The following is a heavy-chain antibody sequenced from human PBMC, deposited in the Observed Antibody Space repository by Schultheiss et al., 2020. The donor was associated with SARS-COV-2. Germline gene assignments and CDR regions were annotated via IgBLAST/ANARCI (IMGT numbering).Heavy chain of an antibody. Sequence: ASVKVSCKASGYTFTGYYMHWVRQAPGQGLEWMGWINPNSGGTNYAQKFQGRVTMTRDTSISTAYMELSRLRSDDTAVYYCARDRIAAATGWFDPWGQGTLVTVSS. CDR1: GYTFTGYY. CDR3: ARDRIAAATGWFDP. CDR2: INPNSGGT. V-gene: IGHV1-2*02. D-gene: IGHD6-13*01. J-gene: IGHJ5*02.